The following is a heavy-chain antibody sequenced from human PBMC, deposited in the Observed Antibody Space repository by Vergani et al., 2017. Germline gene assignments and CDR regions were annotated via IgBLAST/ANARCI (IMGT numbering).Heavy chain of an antibody. J-gene: IGHJ5*02. V-gene: IGHV4-39*01. CDR3: ARHGLYSSSWSNWFDP. D-gene: IGHD6-13*01. CDR2: IDYSGST. Sequence: QLQLQESGPGLVKPSETLSLTCTVSGGSISSSSYYWGWIRQPPGKGLGWIGSIDYSGSTYYNPSLKSRVTISVDTSKNQFSLKLSSVTAADTAVYYCARHGLYSSSWSNWFDPWGQGTLVTVSS. CDR1: GGSISSSSYY.